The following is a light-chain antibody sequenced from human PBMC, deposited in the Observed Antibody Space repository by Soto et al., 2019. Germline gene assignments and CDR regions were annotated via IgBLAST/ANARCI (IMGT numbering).Light chain of an antibody. CDR1: ESVSRN. CDR3: QQRSNWPPRIT. V-gene: IGKV3-11*01. CDR2: DAS. Sequence: EFVLTQSPGTLSLSPGERATLSCRASESVSRNLAWYQQKPGQAPRLLIYDASTRATGIPDRFSGGGSGTDFTLTISSLEPEDFAVYYCQQRSNWPPRITFGQGTRLEIK. J-gene: IGKJ5*01.